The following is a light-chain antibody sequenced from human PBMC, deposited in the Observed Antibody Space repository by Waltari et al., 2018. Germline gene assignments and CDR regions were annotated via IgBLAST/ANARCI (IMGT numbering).Light chain of an antibody. CDR2: AAS. V-gene: IGKV3-20*01. J-gene: IGKJ4*01. Sequence: EIVLTQSPGTLSLSPGERATLSCRASQSVSSSYLAWYQQSHGQAPRLLIYAASSRATGIPYRFSGSGSGTEFTLTISRLEPEDFAVYYCQQYGSSPLTFGGGTKVEI. CDR1: QSVSSSY. CDR3: QQYGSSPLT.